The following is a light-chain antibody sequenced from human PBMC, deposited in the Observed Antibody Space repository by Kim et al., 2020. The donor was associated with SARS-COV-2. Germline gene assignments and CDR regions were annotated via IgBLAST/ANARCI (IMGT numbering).Light chain of an antibody. Sequence: LAPGERTTLSCRASQSVSSYLAWYQQTPGQAPRLLIFDASNRATGIPARFSGSGSGTDFTLTISSLEPEDFAVYYCQQRRSWPLTFGGGTKVDIK. CDR3: QQRRSWPLT. CDR1: QSVSSY. V-gene: IGKV3-11*01. J-gene: IGKJ4*01. CDR2: DAS.